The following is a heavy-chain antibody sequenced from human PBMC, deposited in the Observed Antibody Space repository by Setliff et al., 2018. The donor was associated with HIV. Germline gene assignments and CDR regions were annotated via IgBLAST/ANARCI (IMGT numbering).Heavy chain of an antibody. CDR1: GYTFTSDY. D-gene: IGHD2-2*01. J-gene: IGHJ6*02. CDR2: INPNSGGT. CDR3: ARDHRSSFGCYEYSYYGMDV. Sequence: ASVKVSCKASGYTFTSDYIHWVRQAPGQGLEWMGWINPNSGGTTYAQKFQGRVTMTRDTSISTAYMEVSRLRSDDTAVYYCARDHRSSFGCYEYSYYGMDVWGQGTTVTVSS. V-gene: IGHV1-2*02.